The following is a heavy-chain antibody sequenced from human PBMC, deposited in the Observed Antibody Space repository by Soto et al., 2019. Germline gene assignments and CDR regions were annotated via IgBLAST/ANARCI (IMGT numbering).Heavy chain of an antibody. D-gene: IGHD3-3*01. Sequence: PSETLSLTCTVSGGSISSYYWSWIRQPPGKGLEWIGYIYYSGSTNYNPSLKSRVTISVDTSKNQFSLKLSSVTAADTAVYYCARVVIWSGYYTIDYWGQGTLVTVSS. CDR1: GGSISSYY. J-gene: IGHJ4*02. CDR2: IYYSGST. V-gene: IGHV4-59*01. CDR3: ARVVIWSGYYTIDY.